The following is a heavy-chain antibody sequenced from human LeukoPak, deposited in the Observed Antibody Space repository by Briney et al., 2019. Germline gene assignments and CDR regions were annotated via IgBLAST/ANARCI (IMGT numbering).Heavy chain of an antibody. V-gene: IGHV3-53*01. CDR2: IYTGGNT. D-gene: IGHD3-22*01. J-gene: IGHJ4*02. CDR3: ARGDDSGYYDYFDY. CDR1: GFTVDSNY. Sequence: GSLRLSCAASGFTVDSNYLSWVRQAPGKGLEWVSTIYTGGNTYYAASVKGRFTISRDFSKNTVFLHMNSLRAEDTAVYYCARGDDSGYYDYFDYWGQGALVTVSS.